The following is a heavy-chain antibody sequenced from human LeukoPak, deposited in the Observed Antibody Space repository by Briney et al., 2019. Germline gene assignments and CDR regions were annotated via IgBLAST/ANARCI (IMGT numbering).Heavy chain of an antibody. CDR2: ISGSGGST. Sequence: GGSLRLSCAASGFIFSNYAMGWVRQAPGKGLEWVSVISGSGGSTYYADSVKGRFTISRDNAKNSLYLQMNSLRDEDTAVYYCARDVGYCSGGSCYSWGQGTLVTVSS. CDR1: GFIFSNYA. CDR3: ARDVGYCSGGSCYS. D-gene: IGHD2-15*01. J-gene: IGHJ4*02. V-gene: IGHV3-23*01.